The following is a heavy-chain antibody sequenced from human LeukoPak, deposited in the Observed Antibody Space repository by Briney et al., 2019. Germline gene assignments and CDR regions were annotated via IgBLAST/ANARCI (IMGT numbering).Heavy chain of an antibody. D-gene: IGHD1-26*01. J-gene: IGHJ4*02. V-gene: IGHV3-74*01. CDR1: GFTFSSYW. CDR3: AKRREGAFDY. CDR2: INTDGSNT. Sequence: GGSLRLSCAASGFTFSSYWMHWVRHAPGKGLVWVSRINTDGSNTNYVDSVKGRFTISRDNAKNSLYLQMNSLRAEDTAKYYCAKRREGAFDYWGQGILVTVSS.